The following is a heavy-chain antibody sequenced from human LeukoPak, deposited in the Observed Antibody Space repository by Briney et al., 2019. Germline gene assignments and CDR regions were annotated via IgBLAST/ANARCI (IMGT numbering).Heavy chain of an antibody. J-gene: IGHJ4*02. CDR2: IRYDGSNK. CDR3: ARDPNGGSYLSN. D-gene: IGHD2-15*01. Sequence: GGSLRLSCAAPGFTFSSYGMHWVRQAPGKGLEWVAFIRYDGSNKYYADSVKGRFTISRDNSKNTLYLQMNSLRAEDTAVYYCARDPNGGSYLSNWGQGTLVTVSS. V-gene: IGHV3-30*02. CDR1: GFTFSSYG.